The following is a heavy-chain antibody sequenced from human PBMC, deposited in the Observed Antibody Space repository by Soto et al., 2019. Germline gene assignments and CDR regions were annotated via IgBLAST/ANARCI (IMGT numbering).Heavy chain of an antibody. D-gene: IGHD2-21*02. V-gene: IGHV1-3*01. CDR1: VYTFTSYA. CDR2: INAGNGNT. Sequence: ASVKVSCKASVYTFTSYAIHWVRQAPGQRLEWMGWINAGNGNTKYSQKFQGGVTITRDTSASTAYMELSSLRSEDTAVYYCARSIVVVTALDYWGQGTLVTVSS. CDR3: ARSIVVVTALDY. J-gene: IGHJ4*02.